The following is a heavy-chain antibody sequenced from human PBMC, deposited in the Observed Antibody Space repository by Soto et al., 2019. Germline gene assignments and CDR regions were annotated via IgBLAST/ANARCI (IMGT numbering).Heavy chain of an antibody. CDR1: GFTFSSYA. V-gene: IGHV3-30-3*01. D-gene: IGHD6-13*01. Sequence: GGSLRLSCAASGFTFSSYAMHWVRQAPGKGLEWVAVISYDGSNKYYADSVKGRFTISRDNSKNTLYLQMNSLRAEDTAVHYCARDRGIAAAGTAGVDYWGQGTLVTVS. J-gene: IGHJ4*02. CDR3: ARDRGIAAAGTAGVDY. CDR2: ISYDGSNK.